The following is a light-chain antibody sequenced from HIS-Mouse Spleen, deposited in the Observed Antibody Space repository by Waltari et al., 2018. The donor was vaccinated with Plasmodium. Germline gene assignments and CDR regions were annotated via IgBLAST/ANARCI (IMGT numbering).Light chain of an antibody. Sequence: SYELTQPPSVSVSPGQTPRIPCSGEALPKKYAYWYQQKSGQAPVLVIYEDSKRPSGHPERFSGSSSGTMATLTISGAQVEDEADYYCYSTDSSGNHRVFGGGTKLTVL. CDR3: YSTDSSGNHRV. CDR1: ALPKKY. CDR2: EDS. J-gene: IGLJ3*02. V-gene: IGLV3-10*01.